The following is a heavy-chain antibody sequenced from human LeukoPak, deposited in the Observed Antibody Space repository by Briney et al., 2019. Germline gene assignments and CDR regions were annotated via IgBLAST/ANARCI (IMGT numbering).Heavy chain of an antibody. D-gene: IGHD1-14*01. CDR1: GDSVSRNNVA. V-gene: IGHV6-1*01. CDR3: ARYQVSQGRETTPFDY. Sequence: SQTLSLTCAISGDSVSRNNVAWNWIRQSPSRGLEWLGRTYYRSQWYSDYAESVKGRITINPDTSKNQFSLQLNSVTPEDTAVYYCARYQVSQGRETTPFDYWGQGTLVTVSS. J-gene: IGHJ4*02. CDR2: TYYRSQWYS.